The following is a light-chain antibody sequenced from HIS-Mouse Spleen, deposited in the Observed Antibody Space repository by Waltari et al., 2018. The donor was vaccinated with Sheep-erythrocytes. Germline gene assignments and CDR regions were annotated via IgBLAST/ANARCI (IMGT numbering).Light chain of an antibody. V-gene: IGKV2-28*01. CDR2: WGS. J-gene: IGKJ3*01. CDR1: QSLLHSNGYNY. Sequence: DIVMTQSPLSLPVTPGEPASISCRSSQSLLHSNGYNYLDWYLQKPGQSPQHLMYWGSTRASRVADRFSSSGSGTDFTLNISRVEAADVGVYYCMQALQTPIFTFGPGTKVDIK. CDR3: MQALQTPIFT.